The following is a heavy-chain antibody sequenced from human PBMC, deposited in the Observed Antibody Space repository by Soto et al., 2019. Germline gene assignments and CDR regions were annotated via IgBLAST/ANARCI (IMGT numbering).Heavy chain of an antibody. D-gene: IGHD2-15*01. V-gene: IGHV3-7*01. CDR3: ARGGIGYCSGETCFYTAFDM. CDR1: GFTFSKYW. J-gene: IGHJ3*02. Sequence: GGSLRLSCAASGFTFSKYWMSWVRQAPGKGLEWLANIKEDGSEKYYVDSLKGRFTISRDNAKNSLYVQVNNLRVEDTAVYYCARGGIGYCSGETCFYTAFDMWGKVSMVTVSS. CDR2: IKEDGSEK.